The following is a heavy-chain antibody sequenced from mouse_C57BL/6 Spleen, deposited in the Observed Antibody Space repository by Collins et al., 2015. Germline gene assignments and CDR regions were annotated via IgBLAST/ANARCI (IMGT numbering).Heavy chain of an antibody. V-gene: IGHV1-55*01. Sequence: QVQLQQPGAELVKPGASVKMSCKASGYTFTSYWITWVKQRPGQGLEWIGDIYPGSGSTNYNGKFKSKATLTVDTSSSTAYMQLSSLTSEDSAVYYCARNPLTGGAMDYWGQGTSVTVSS. CDR1: GYTFTSYW. D-gene: IGHD4-1*01. CDR3: ARNPLTGGAMDY. CDR2: IYPGSGST. J-gene: IGHJ4*01.